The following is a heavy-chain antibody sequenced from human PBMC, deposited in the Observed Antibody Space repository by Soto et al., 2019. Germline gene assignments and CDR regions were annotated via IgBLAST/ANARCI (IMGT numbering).Heavy chain of an antibody. V-gene: IGHV6-1*01. CDR3: ARVHVAAAGTNWFDP. CDR1: GDSVSSNSAA. D-gene: IGHD6-13*01. Sequence: PSQTLSLTCAISGDSVSSNSAAWNWISQSPSRGLEWLGRTYYRSKWYNDYAVSVKSRITINPDTSKNQFSLQLNSVTPEDTAVYYCARVHVAAAGTNWFDPWGQGTLVTVSS. CDR2: TYYRSKWYN. J-gene: IGHJ5*02.